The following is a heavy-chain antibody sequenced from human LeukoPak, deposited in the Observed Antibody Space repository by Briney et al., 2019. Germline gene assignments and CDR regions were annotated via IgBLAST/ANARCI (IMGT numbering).Heavy chain of an antibody. J-gene: IGHJ4*02. CDR3: ARKRPNYFDY. Sequence: GGSLRLSCAASGNYWMHWVRQAPGKGLEWVSGISWNSGSIGYADSVKGRFTISRDNAKNSLYLQMNSLRAEDTALYYCARKRPNYFDYWRQGTLVTVSS. CDR2: ISWNSGSI. CDR1: GNYW. V-gene: IGHV3-9*01.